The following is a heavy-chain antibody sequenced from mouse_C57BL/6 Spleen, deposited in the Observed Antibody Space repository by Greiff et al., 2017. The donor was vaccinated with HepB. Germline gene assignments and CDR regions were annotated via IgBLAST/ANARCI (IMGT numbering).Heavy chain of an antibody. V-gene: IGHV2-2*01. CDR3: ARNSAYYGSSRAWFAY. Sequence: QVQLQQSGPGLVQPSQSLSITCTVSGFSLTSYGVHWVRQSPGKGLEWLGVIWSGGSTDYNAAFISRLSISKDNSTSQVFFKMNSLQADDTAIYYCARNSAYYGSSRAWFAYWGQGTLVTVSA. CDR2: IWSGGST. D-gene: IGHD1-1*01. CDR1: GFSLTSYG. J-gene: IGHJ3*01.